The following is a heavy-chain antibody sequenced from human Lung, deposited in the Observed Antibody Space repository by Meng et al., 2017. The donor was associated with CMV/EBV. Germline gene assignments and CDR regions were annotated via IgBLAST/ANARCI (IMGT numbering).Heavy chain of an antibody. D-gene: IGHD1-1*01. V-gene: IGHV1-2*02. J-gene: IGHJ4*02. CDR2: IHPHRGDT. CDR3: ARDNNWGPDY. CDR1: AYTPTAHY. Sequence: ASXXVSCRASAYTPTAHYFHWVRQAPGQGLEWMGWIHPHRGDTNYAQQFQGRVTLTRDTSINTGYMVPTRLTSDDAAVYYCARDNNWGPDYWGQGTLVTVSS.